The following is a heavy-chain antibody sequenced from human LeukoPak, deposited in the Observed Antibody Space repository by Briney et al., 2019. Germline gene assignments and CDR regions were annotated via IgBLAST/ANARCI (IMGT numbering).Heavy chain of an antibody. CDR1: GYTFTGYY. Sequence: SVKVSCKAYGYTFTGYYMHWVRQAPGQALECMGRINPNSGATNYAQKFQGRVTITSDTSISTAYMELSRLRSDDTAVYYCARLDDYYDSSGYPNVVDYWGQGTLVTVSS. CDR2: INPNSGAT. D-gene: IGHD3-22*01. CDR3: ARLDDYYDSSGYPNVVDY. V-gene: IGHV1-2*06. J-gene: IGHJ4*02.